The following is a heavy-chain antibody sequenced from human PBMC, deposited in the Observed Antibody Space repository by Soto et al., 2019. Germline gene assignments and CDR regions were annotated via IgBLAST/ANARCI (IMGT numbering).Heavy chain of an antibody. CDR1: GGSISSGDYY. J-gene: IGHJ5*02. D-gene: IGHD3-10*01. V-gene: IGHV4-30-4*01. CDR3: ARGTLVDNWFDP. Sequence: SETLSLTCTVSGGSISSGDYYWSWIRQPPGKGLEWIGYIYYSGSTYYNPSLKSRVTISVDTSKNQFSLKLSSVTAADTAVYYCARGTLVDNWFDPWGQGTLVTVSS. CDR2: IYYSGST.